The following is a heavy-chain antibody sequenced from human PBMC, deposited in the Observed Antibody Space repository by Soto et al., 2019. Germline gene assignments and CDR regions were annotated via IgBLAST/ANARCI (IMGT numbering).Heavy chain of an antibody. V-gene: IGHV3-30*09. CDR1: GFTFSSYA. J-gene: IGHJ5*02. CDR3: ASDPTRYYYDSSGYYSWFDP. Sequence: GGSLRLSCAASGFTFSSYAMHWVRQAPGKGLEWVAVISYDGSNKYYADSVKGRFAIPRDNSKNTLYLQMNSLRAEDTAVYYCASDPTRYYYDSSGYYSWFDPWGQGTLVTVSS. D-gene: IGHD3-22*01. CDR2: ISYDGSNK.